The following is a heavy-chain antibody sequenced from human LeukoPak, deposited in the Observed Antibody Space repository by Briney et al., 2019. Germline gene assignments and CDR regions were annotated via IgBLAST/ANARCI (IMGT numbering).Heavy chain of an antibody. D-gene: IGHD3-22*01. CDR1: GFTFSSYA. CDR3: AKLADSSGYYYSGYFQH. V-gene: IGHV3-23*01. J-gene: IGHJ1*01. Sequence: PGRSLRLSCAASGFTFSSYAMSWVRQAPGKGLEWVSAISGSGGSTYYADSVKGRFTISRDNSKNTLYLQMNSLRAEDTAVYYCAKLADSSGYYYSGYFQHWGQGTLVTVSS. CDR2: ISGSGGST.